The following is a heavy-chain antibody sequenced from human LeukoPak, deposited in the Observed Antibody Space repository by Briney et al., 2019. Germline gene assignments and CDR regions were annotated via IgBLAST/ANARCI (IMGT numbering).Heavy chain of an antibody. CDR3: AKSSRGAFGGLIAPFDY. CDR2: ISASGDRT. D-gene: IGHD3-16*02. CDR1: GFTFSNYA. J-gene: IGHJ4*02. Sequence: GGSLRLSCAASGFTFSNYAMTWVRQAPGKGLEWVSSISASGDRTYYTESVKGRFTVSRDNSKNTLYLQMNSLRAEDTAVYYCAKSSRGAFGGLIAPFDYWGQGTLVTVSS. V-gene: IGHV3-23*01.